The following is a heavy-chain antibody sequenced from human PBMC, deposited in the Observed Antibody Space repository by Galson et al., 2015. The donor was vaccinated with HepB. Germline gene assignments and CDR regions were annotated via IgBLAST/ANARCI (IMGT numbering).Heavy chain of an antibody. Sequence: SVKVSCKASGYSFSNYGLSWVRQAPGPGLEWMGWFSGYDGSTNYAQKFQGRVTMTADASRGTASLELTNLRSDDTAVYYCARDSRLELRLNNYFSYGMDVWGQGSAVTVSS. V-gene: IGHV1-18*01. CDR1: GYSFSNYG. CDR2: FSGYDGST. CDR3: ARDSRLELRLNNYFSYGMDV. D-gene: IGHD1-1*01. J-gene: IGHJ6*02.